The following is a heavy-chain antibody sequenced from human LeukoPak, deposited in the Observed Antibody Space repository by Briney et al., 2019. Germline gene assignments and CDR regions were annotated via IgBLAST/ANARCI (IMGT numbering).Heavy chain of an antibody. D-gene: IGHD2-21*02. Sequence: GGSLKISCKGSGSRFTSYWIGWVRPMPGKGLEWMGVIYHGDSDTRYRPSFQGQVTISADKSISTAYLQWSRLKASDTAMYYCARHDGCGTYCGGDRVLDYWGQGTLVTVSS. CDR3: ARHDGCGTYCGGDRVLDY. J-gene: IGHJ4*02. CDR2: IYHGDSDT. V-gene: IGHV5-51*01. CDR1: GSRFTSYW.